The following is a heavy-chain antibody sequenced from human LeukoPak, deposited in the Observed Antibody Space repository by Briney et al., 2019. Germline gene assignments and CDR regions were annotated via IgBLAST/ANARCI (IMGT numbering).Heavy chain of an antibody. Sequence: GGSLRLSCAASGFTFSSYAMSWVRQAPGMGLEWVSTISGSGYDTYYADSVKGRFTISRDNSKNTLYLQMNSLRAEDTAVYYCAKVGAKYYDILGIDPWGQGTLVTVSS. CDR2: ISGSGYDT. CDR1: GFTFSSYA. J-gene: IGHJ5*02. V-gene: IGHV3-23*01. D-gene: IGHD3-9*01. CDR3: AKVGAKYYDILGIDP.